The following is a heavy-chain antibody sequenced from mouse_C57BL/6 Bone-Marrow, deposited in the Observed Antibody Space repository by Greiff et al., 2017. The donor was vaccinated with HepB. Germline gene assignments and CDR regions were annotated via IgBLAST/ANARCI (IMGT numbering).Heavy chain of an antibody. CDR3: ARLRFDY. D-gene: IGHD1-1*01. Sequence: VQLQQPGPGLVQPSQSLSITCTVSGFSLTSYGVHWVRQSPGKGLEWLGVIWSGGSTDYNAAFISRLSISKDNSKSQVFFKMNSLQADDTAIYYCARLRFDYWGQGTTLTVSS. V-gene: IGHV2-2*01. J-gene: IGHJ2*01. CDR2: IWSGGST. CDR1: GFSLTSYG.